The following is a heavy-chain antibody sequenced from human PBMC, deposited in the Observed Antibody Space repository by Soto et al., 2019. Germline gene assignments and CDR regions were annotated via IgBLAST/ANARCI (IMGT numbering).Heavy chain of an antibody. J-gene: IGHJ5*02. CDR1: ILTFINAW. Sequence: GWSLRLSCASSILTFINAWMSWVRQAPGKGLEWVAHIKSKTDGGTTDYAAPVKGRFTISRDDSKNTLYLQMDSLKSEDTAVYYCTTLRDYDILTGYYPSWGQGTLVTVSS. V-gene: IGHV3-15*01. CDR2: IKSKTDGGTT. D-gene: IGHD3-9*01. CDR3: TTLRDYDILTGYYPS.